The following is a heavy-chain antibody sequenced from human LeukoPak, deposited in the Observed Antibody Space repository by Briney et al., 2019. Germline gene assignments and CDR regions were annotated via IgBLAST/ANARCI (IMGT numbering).Heavy chain of an antibody. D-gene: IGHD4-17*01. CDR3: ASVTKSDAFDI. V-gene: IGHV3-7*01. CDR1: GVTFSSYW. CDR2: IKQDGSEK. Sequence: PGGSLRLSCAAAGVTFSSYWMSWVRQAPGKGLEWVANIKQDGSEKYYVDSVKGRFTISRDNAKNSLYLQMNSLRAEDTAVYYCASVTKSDAFDIWGQGTMVTVSS. J-gene: IGHJ3*02.